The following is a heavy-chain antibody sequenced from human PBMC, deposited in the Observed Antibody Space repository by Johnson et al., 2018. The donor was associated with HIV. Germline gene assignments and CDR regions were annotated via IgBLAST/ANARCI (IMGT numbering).Heavy chain of an antibody. V-gene: IGHV3-48*04. Sequence: VQLVESGGGLIQPGGSLRLSCAASGFTFSSYAMHWVRQAPGKGLEWVSYISSSGSTIYYADSVKGRFTISRDNAKNSLYLQMNSLRAEDTAVYYCARDASLRFLEWFDAFDIWGQGTMVTVSS. CDR3: ARDASLRFLEWFDAFDI. J-gene: IGHJ3*02. CDR2: ISSSGSTI. D-gene: IGHD3-3*01. CDR1: GFTFSSYA.